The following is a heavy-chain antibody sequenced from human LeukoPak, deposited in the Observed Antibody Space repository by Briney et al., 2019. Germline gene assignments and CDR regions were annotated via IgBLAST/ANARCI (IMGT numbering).Heavy chain of an antibody. Sequence: PGGSLRLSCAASGFTFSSYAMSWVRQAPGKGLEWVSAISGSGDSTYYADSVKGRFTVSRDNFKNKLYLQMNSLRAEDTAVYYYAKDSFTIFGVVNYFDYWGQGTLVTVSS. V-gene: IGHV3-23*01. CDR1: GFTFSSYA. CDR2: ISGSGDST. J-gene: IGHJ4*02. D-gene: IGHD3-3*01. CDR3: AKDSFTIFGVVNYFDY.